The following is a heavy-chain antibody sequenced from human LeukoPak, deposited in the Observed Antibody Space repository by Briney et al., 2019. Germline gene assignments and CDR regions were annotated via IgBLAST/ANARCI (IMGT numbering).Heavy chain of an antibody. V-gene: IGHV5-51*01. CDR2: IYPGDSDT. CDR3: ARRSNGDYPDPAFDY. J-gene: IGHJ4*02. Sequence: GESLKISCKGSGYSFTSYWIGWVRQMPGKGLEWMGIIYPGDSDTRYSPSFQGQVTISADKSISTAYLQWSSLKASDTAMYYCARRSNGDYPDPAFDYWGQGTLVTVSS. CDR1: GYSFTSYW. D-gene: IGHD4-17*01.